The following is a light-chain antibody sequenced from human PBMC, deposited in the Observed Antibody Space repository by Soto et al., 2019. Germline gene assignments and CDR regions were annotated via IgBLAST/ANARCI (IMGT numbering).Light chain of an antibody. CDR3: QQYGSSPST. V-gene: IGKV3-20*01. CDR1: QSVSSY. J-gene: IGKJ1*01. CDR2: DAS. Sequence: EIVLTQSPATLSLSAWERATLSCRASQSVSSYLAWYQQKPGQAPKLPIYDASNRATGIPDRFSGSGSGTDFTLTISRREPDDFAVYYCQQYGSSPSTFGQGTKVDIK.